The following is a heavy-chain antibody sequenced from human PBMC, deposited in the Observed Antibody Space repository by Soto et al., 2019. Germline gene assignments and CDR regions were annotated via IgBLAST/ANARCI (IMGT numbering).Heavy chain of an antibody. CDR2: IWWHGRDI. D-gene: IGHD1-26*01. V-gene: IGHV3-33*01. Sequence: QVQVVESGGGVVQPGRSLILSCTASGFSFSDYVMHWVRQPPGKGLEWVAVIWWHGRDIFYEGSVKGRFTISRDNSKNTLYLQMNSLRVEDTAVYYCARDQGGQSGNFIFDNGGQGTLVTVSS. CDR3: ARDQGGQSGNFIFDN. J-gene: IGHJ4*02. CDR1: GFSFSDYV.